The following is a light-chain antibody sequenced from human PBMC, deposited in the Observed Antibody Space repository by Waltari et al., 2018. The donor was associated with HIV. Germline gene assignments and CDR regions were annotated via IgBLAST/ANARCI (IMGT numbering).Light chain of an antibody. CDR1: SSDVGGYNY. Sequence: QSALTQPRSVSGSPGQSVTISCTGTSSDVGGYNYVSWYQQHPGKAPKLMIYDVSKRPSGVPDRFSGSKSGNTASLTICGLQAEDEADYYCCSYAGSYTVKVFGGGTKLTVL. J-gene: IGLJ2*01. CDR2: DVS. CDR3: CSYAGSYTVKV. V-gene: IGLV2-11*01.